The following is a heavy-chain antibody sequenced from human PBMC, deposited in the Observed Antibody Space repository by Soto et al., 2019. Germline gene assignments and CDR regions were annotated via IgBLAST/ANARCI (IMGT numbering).Heavy chain of an antibody. CDR3: ARDYGRGAHFDY. Sequence: GGSLRLSCAASGFTFSSYSMNWVRQAPGKGLEWVSSISSSSSYIYYADSVKGRFTISRDNAKNSLYLQMNSLRAEDTAVYYCARDYGRGAHFDYWGQGTLVTVS. CDR1: GFTFSSYS. CDR2: ISSSSSYI. V-gene: IGHV3-21*01. J-gene: IGHJ4*02. D-gene: IGHD4-17*01.